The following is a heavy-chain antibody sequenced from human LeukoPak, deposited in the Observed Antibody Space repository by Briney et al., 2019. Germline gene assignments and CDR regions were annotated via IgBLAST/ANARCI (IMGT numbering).Heavy chain of an antibody. V-gene: IGHV3-23*01. J-gene: IGHJ4*02. Sequence: GGSLRLSCAVSGITLSNYGMSWVRQAPGKGLEWVAGISGSGGSTNYADSVKGRFSISRDNPKNTLYLQMNSLRAEDTAMYFCAKRGVVIRVVLVGFHKEAYYFDSWGQGALVTVSS. CDR3: AKRGVVIRVVLVGFHKEAYYFDS. CDR2: ISGSGGST. D-gene: IGHD3-10*01. CDR1: GITLSNYG.